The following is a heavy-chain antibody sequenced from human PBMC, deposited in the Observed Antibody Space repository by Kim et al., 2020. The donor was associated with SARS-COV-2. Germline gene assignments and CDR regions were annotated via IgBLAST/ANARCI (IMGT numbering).Heavy chain of an antibody. D-gene: IGHD3-16*01. J-gene: IGHJ4*02. CDR3: ARAPPWGSTSHHYFDY. CDR1: GGTFSSYA. Sequence: SVKVSCKASGGTFSSYAISWVRQAPGQGLEWMGGIIPIFGTANYAQKFQGRVTITADESTSTAYMELSSLRSEDTAVYYCARAPPWGSTSHHYFDYWGQGTLVTVSS. CDR2: IIPIFGTA. V-gene: IGHV1-69*13.